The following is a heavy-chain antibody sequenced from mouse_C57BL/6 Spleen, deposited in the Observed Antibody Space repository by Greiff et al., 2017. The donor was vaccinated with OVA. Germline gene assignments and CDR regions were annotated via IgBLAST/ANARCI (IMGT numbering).Heavy chain of an antibody. J-gene: IGHJ3*01. V-gene: IGHV1-80*01. CDR2: IYPGDGDT. Sequence: QVQLQQSGAELVKPGASVKISCKASGYEISSDWMNWVKQRPGQGLEWIGQIYPGDGDTNYTGKFKGKATLTADKSSSTAYMQRSSLTSEDSAVYFGARSYYDYDVGYWGQGALVTVAA. CDR1: GYEISSDW. D-gene: IGHD2-4*01. CDR3: ARSYYDYDVGY.